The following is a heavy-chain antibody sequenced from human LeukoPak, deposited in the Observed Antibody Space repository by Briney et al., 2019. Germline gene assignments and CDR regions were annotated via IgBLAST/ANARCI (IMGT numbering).Heavy chain of an antibody. D-gene: IGHD3-16*02. CDR2: IIPIFGTA. CDR3: ATIGYDYVWGSYRQKSFDY. CDR1: GGTFISYA. Sequence: SVKVSCKASGGTFISYAISWVRQAPGQGLEWMGGIIPIFGTANYAQKFQGRVTMTEDTSTDTAYMELSSLRSEDTAVYYCATIGYDYVWGSYRQKSFDYWGQGTLVTVSS. J-gene: IGHJ4*02. V-gene: IGHV1-69*06.